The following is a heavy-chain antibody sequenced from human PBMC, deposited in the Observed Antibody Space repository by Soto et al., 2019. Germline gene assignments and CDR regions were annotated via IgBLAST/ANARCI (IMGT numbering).Heavy chain of an antibody. J-gene: IGHJ4*02. V-gene: IGHV1-18*01. CDR3: AKDGFYHGSGNYYSEY. CDR1: GYTFSNYG. D-gene: IGHD3-10*01. CDR2: ISVYNGHT. Sequence: GASVKVSCKTSGYTFSNYGISWVRQAPGQGLEWMGWISVYNGHTNYARKLQDRVTMTIDTSTSTAFMELRSLRSDDTAVYYCAKDGFYHGSGNYYSEYWGQGTQVTVSS.